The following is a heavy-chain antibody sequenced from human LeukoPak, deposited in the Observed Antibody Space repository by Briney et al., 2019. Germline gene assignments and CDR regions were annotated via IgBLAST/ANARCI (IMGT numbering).Heavy chain of an antibody. CDR3: ARVVFSYYYYYMDV. CDR2: IIPIFGTA. Sequence: SVKVSCKASGGTFSSYAISWVRQAPGQGLEWMGGIIPIFGTANYAQKFQGRVTITADKSTSTAYMELSSLRSEDTAVYYCARVVFSYYYYYMDVWGKGTTVTVSS. V-gene: IGHV1-69*06. CDR1: GGTFSSYA. D-gene: IGHD2-8*01. J-gene: IGHJ6*03.